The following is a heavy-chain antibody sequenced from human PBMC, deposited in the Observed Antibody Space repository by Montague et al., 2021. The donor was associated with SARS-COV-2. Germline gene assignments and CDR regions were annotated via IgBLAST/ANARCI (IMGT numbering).Heavy chain of an antibody. CDR2: LLEQNKST. D-gene: IGHD6-6*01. V-gene: IGHV4-34*01. J-gene: IGHJ5*02. CDR1: GVVELRRR. CDR3: ARADSLYSRSSKNWFDP. Sequence: SETLSLTCTVSGVVELRRRSEEHTSELQSLAYLVCRLLLEQNKSTKYNPSLNSRVSISLDTSKNQFSLNLSSVTAADTAVYYCARADSLYSRSSKNWFDPWCQGTRVIVSS.